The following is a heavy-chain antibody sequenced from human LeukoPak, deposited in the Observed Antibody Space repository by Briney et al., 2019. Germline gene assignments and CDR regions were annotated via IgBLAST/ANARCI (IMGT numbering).Heavy chain of an antibody. CDR2: ISSSSSYI. CDR1: GFTFSSYS. J-gene: IGHJ4*02. CDR3: ARGGRYSYGYEDY. D-gene: IGHD5-18*01. Sequence: GGSLRLSCAASGFTFSSYSMNWVRQAPGKGLEWVSSISSSSSYIYYADSVKGRFTISRDNAKNSLYLQMNSLRAEDTAVYYCARGGRYSYGYEDYWGQGTLVTVSS. V-gene: IGHV3-21*01.